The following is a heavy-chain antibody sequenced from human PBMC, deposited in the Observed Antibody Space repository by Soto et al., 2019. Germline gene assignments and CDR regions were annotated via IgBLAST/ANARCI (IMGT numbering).Heavy chain of an antibody. D-gene: IGHD1-26*01. J-gene: IGHJ5*02. CDR3: ATQEVGGSYVYTFDP. V-gene: IGHV4-39*01. CDR1: GGSISSSNYY. CDR2: IYYSGST. Sequence: QLQLQESGPGLVKPSETLSLTCTVSGGSISSSNYYWGWIRQPPGKGLEWIGSIYYSGSTYYNPSLKSRATIPVDTSKNQFSLKLSSVTAADTAVYYCATQEVGGSYVYTFDPWGQGTLVTVSS.